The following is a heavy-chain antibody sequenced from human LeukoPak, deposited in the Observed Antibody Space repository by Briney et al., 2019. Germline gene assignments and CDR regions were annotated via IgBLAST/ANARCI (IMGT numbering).Heavy chain of an antibody. J-gene: IGHJ4*02. D-gene: IGHD3-22*01. CDR2: ISGSGGST. CDR1: GGSISSGGYY. V-gene: IGHV3-23*01. CDR3: AKGDHYDSSLDY. Sequence: ETLSLTCTVSGGSISSGGYYWSWIRRAPGTGLEWVSAISGSGGSTYYADSVKGRFTISRDNSKNTLYLQMNSLRAEDTAVYYCAKGDHYDSSLDYWGQGTLVTVSS.